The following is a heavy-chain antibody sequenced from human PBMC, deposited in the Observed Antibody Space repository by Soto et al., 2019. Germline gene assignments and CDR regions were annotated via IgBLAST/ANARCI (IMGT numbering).Heavy chain of an antibody. J-gene: IGHJ6*02. V-gene: IGHV1-69*13. CDR3: ARESDDSSGYPIYYYYGMDV. CDR1: GGTFSSYA. CDR2: IIPIFGTA. Sequence: SVKVSCKASGGTFSSYAISWVRQAPGQGLEWMGGIIPIFGTANYAQKFQGRVTITADESTSTAYMELSSLRSEDTAVYYCARESDDSSGYPIYYYYGMDVWGQGTTVTVSS. D-gene: IGHD3-22*01.